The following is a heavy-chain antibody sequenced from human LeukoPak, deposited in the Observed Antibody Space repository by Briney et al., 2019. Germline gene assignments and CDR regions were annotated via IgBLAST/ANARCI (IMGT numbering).Heavy chain of an antibody. CDR3: ARDTRFGELFVDY. J-gene: IGHJ4*02. D-gene: IGHD3-10*01. CDR1: GFTFSSYA. CDR2: ISYDGSNK. V-gene: IGHV3-30*04. Sequence: GGSLRLSCAASGFTFSSYAMHWVRQAPGKGLEWVAVISYDGSNKYYADSVKGRFTISRDNSKNTLYLQMNSLRAEDTAVYYRARDTRFGELFVDYWGQGTLVTVSS.